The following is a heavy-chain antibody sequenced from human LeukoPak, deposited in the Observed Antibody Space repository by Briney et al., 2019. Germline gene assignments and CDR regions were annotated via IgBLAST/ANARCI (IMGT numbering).Heavy chain of an antibody. D-gene: IGHD5-12*01. CDR2: IIPIFGIA. J-gene: IGHJ6*02. Sequence: SVKVSCKASGGTFSSYAISWVRQAPGQGLEWMGRIIPIFGIANYAQKFQGRVTITADKSTSTAYMELSSLRSEDTAVHYCARERMAWISPTRDHYYYYGMDVWGQGTTVTVSS. V-gene: IGHV1-69*04. CDR1: GGTFSSYA. CDR3: ARERMAWISPTRDHYYYYGMDV.